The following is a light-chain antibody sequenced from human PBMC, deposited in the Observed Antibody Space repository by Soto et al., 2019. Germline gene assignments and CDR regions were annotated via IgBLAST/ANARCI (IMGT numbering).Light chain of an antibody. J-gene: IGLJ2*01. CDR2: LNSDGSH. CDR3: QTWGSGIVV. V-gene: IGLV4-69*01. Sequence: QLVLTQSPSASASLGASVKLTCTLSSGHSNYAIAWHQQQSAKGPRYLMKLNSDGSHSKGDGIPDRFSGSSSGAERYLTTPSLQSEDAADYYRQTWGSGIVVFGGGTQLTVL. CDR1: SGHSNYA.